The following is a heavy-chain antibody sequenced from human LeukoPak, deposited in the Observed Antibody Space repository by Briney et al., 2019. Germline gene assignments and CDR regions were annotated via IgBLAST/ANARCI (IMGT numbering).Heavy chain of an antibody. J-gene: IGHJ4*02. CDR2: ISSTGSTI. Sequence: GGSLRLSCAASGFTFSSYEMNWVRQAPGKGLEWVSYISSTGSTIYYADSVKGRFTISRDNAKNSLYLQMNSLRAEDTAVYYCARDPHAIFHAGYFDLWGQGTLVTVSS. D-gene: IGHD3-10*01. CDR3: ARDPHAIFHAGYFDL. V-gene: IGHV3-48*03. CDR1: GFTFSSYE.